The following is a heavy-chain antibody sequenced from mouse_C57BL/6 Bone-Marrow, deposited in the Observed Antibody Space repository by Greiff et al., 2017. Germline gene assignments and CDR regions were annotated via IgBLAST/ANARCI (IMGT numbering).Heavy chain of an antibody. CDR1: GYTFTDYE. D-gene: IGHD1-1*02. V-gene: IGHV1-15*01. Sequence: QVPLQQPGAELVRPGASVTLSCKASGYTFTDYEMHWVKQTPVHGLEWIGAIYPETGGTAYNQKFKGKAILTADKSSSTAYMELRSLTSEDSAVYYCSLWRGFAYWSQGTLVTVSA. J-gene: IGHJ3*01. CDR3: SLWRGFAY. CDR2: IYPETGGT.